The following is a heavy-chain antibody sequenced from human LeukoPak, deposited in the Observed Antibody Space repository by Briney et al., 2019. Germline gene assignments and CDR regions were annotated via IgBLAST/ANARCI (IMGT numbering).Heavy chain of an antibody. Sequence: PGGSLRLSCAASGFTFNSYAMSWVRQAPRKGLEWVSAISGSGSTTYYADSVKGRFTMSRDNSKDTLYLHMNRLRGEDTAVYYCAKGEGGSGSYINAFDIWGQGTMVTVSS. CDR3: AKGEGGSGSYINAFDI. D-gene: IGHD3-10*01. CDR2: ISGSGSTT. J-gene: IGHJ3*02. CDR1: GFTFNSYA. V-gene: IGHV3-23*01.